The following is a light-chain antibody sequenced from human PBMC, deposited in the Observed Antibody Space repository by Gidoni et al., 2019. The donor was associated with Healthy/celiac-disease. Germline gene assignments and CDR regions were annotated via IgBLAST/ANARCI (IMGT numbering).Light chain of an antibody. Sequence: DIVMTQSPDSLAVSQCYRATINCKSSQSVLYSSNNKNYLAWYQQKPGQPPKLLIYWASTRESGVPDRFSGSGSGTDFTLTISSLQAEDVAVYYCQQYYSTPGYTFGQGTKLEIK. J-gene: IGKJ2*01. V-gene: IGKV4-1*01. CDR2: WAS. CDR3: QQYYSTPGYT. CDR1: QSVLYSSNNKNY.